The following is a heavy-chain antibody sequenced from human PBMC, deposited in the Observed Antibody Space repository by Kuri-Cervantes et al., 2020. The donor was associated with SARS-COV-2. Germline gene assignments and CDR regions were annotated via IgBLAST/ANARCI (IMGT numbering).Heavy chain of an antibody. CDR1: GGSFGGYC. CDR3: ARGLTTITLYFFDS. V-gene: IGHV4-34*01. J-gene: IGHJ4*02. D-gene: IGHD4-11*01. Sequence: GSLRLSCAVSGGSFGGYCWNWIRQPPGKGLEWIGEITPSGNTNYNPSLKSRVTISVDASKKQSSLKLSSVTAADTAMYYCARGLTTITLYFFDSWGQGTLVTVSS. CDR2: ITPSGNT.